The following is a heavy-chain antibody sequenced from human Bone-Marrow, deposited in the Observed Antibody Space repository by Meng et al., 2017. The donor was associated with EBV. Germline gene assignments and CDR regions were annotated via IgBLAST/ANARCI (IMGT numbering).Heavy chain of an antibody. CDR3: ARVGGPDHSSGHLDY. J-gene: IGHJ4*02. CDR1: GYTFTSYG. CDR2: ISAYNGNT. Sequence: LGESGAWLTKPGDPMKVSCKASGYTFTSYGISWVRQAPGQGLEWMGWISAYNGNTNYAQKLQGRVTMTTDTSTSTAYMELRSLRSDDTAVYYCARVGGPDHSSGHLDYWGQGTLVTVSS. D-gene: IGHD6-19*01. V-gene: IGHV1-18*01.